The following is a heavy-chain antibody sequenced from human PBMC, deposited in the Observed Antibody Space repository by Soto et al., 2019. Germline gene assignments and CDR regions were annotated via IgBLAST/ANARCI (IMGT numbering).Heavy chain of an antibody. CDR1: GFTFSSYA. V-gene: IGHV3-23*01. J-gene: IGHJ4*02. CDR3: AKGNGEEQWLANVDY. D-gene: IGHD6-19*01. CDR2: ISGSGGST. Sequence: GESLKISCAASGFTFSSYAMSWVRQAPGKGLEWVSAISGSGGSTYYADSVKGRFTISRDNSKNTLYLQMNSLRAEDTAVYYCAKGNGEEQWLANVDYWGQGTLVTVSS.